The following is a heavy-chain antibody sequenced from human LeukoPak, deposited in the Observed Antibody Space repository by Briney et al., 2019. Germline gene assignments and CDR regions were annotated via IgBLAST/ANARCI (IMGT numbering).Heavy chain of an antibody. J-gene: IGHJ4*02. CDR3: AKWTDCSGGSCGYSSGWYYFDY. CDR2: ISGSGGST. CDR1: GFTFSSYA. V-gene: IGHV3-23*01. Sequence: GSLRLSCAASGFTFSSYAMSWVRQAPGKGLEWVSAISGSGGSTYYADSVKGRFTISRDNSKNTLYLRLNSLRAEDTAVYYCAKWTDCSGGSCGYSSGWYYFDYWGQGTLVTVSS. D-gene: IGHD2-15*01.